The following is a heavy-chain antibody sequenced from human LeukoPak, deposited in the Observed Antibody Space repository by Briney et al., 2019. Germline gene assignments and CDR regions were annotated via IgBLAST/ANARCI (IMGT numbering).Heavy chain of an antibody. J-gene: IGHJ6*02. Sequence: GGSLRLSCAASGFTFDDYGMSWVRQAPGKGLEWVSGINWNGGSTGYADSVKGRFTISRDNAKNSLYLQMNSLRAEDTALYYCAKDLGSGQNYYYYGMDVWGQGTTVTVSS. D-gene: IGHD6-19*01. CDR3: AKDLGSGQNYYYYGMDV. V-gene: IGHV3-20*04. CDR1: GFTFDDYG. CDR2: INWNGGST.